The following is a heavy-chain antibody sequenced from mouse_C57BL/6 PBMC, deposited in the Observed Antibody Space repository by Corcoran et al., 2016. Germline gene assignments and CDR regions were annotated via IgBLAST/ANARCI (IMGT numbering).Heavy chain of an antibody. V-gene: IGHV1-80*01. CDR2: IYPGDGDT. D-gene: IGHD1-1*01. Sequence: QVQLQQSGAELVKPGASVKISCKASGYAFSSYWMNWVKQRPGKGLEWIGQIYPGDGDTNYNGKFKGKATLTADKSSSTAYMQLSSLTSEDSAVYFCARSQGYYGSSYGGYFDVWGTGTTVTVSS. CDR3: ARSQGYYGSSYGGYFDV. CDR1: GYAFSSYW. J-gene: IGHJ1*03.